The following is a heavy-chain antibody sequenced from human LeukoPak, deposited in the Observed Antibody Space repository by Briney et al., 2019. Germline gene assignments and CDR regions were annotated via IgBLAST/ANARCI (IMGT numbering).Heavy chain of an antibody. Sequence: GGALRLSCAASLFTFNCYWMHWVRQAPGKGLVWVSRINSDGSSTSYADSVKGRFTISRDNVKNTLYLQMNSLRAEDTAVYYCARSVAVVTATFGYWGQGTLVTVSS. CDR3: ARSVAVVTATFGY. D-gene: IGHD2-15*01. V-gene: IGHV3-74*01. CDR1: LFTFNCYW. CDR2: INSDGSST. J-gene: IGHJ4*02.